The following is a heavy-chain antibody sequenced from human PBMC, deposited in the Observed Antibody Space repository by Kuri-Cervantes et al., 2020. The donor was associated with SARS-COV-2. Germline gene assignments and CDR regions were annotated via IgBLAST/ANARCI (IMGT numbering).Heavy chain of an antibody. D-gene: IGHD5-12*01. J-gene: IGHJ6*03. V-gene: IGHV4-34*01. CDR3: ARGGYSGYGSRYYYYYMDV. CDR1: GGSFSGYY. CDR2: INHSGST. Sequence: GSLRLSCTVYGGSFSGYYWSWIRQPPGKGLEWIGKINHSGSTNYNPSLKSRVTISVDTSKNQFSLKLSSVTAADTAVYYCARGGYSGYGSRYYYYYMDVWGKGTTVTVSS.